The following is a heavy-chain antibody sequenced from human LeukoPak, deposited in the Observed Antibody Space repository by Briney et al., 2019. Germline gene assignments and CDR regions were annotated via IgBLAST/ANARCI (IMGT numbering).Heavy chain of an antibody. CDR3: ARADNNYFPYP. Sequence: PSETLSLTCTVSGGSIKSDTYFWTWIRQAPGKGLEWIGYIFYSGSTFYNSSLKSRVSISIDTSKNQFSLKLNSVTAADTAIYYCARADNNYFPYPWGQGTLVTVSS. D-gene: IGHD4-11*01. J-gene: IGHJ5*02. CDR1: GGSIKSDTYF. V-gene: IGHV4-30-4*01. CDR2: IFYSGST.